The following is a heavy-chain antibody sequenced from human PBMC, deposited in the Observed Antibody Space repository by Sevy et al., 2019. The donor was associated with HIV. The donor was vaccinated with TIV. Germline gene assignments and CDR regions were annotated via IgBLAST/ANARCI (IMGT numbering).Heavy chain of an antibody. CDR2: ISSGSSYI. CDR3: ARGDYYGSLYHFDY. V-gene: IGHV3-21*01. Sequence: GGSLRLSCAASGFTFNNYFINWVRQAPGKGLEWVSSISSGSSYIFYADSVKGRFTISRDNAKNSLYLHMNSLRAEDTAVYYCARGDYYGSLYHFDYWGPGTLVTVSS. CDR1: GFTFNNYF. D-gene: IGHD3-10*01. J-gene: IGHJ4*02.